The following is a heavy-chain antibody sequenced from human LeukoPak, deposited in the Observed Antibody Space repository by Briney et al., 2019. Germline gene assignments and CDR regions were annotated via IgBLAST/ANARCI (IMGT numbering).Heavy chain of an antibody. J-gene: IGHJ4*02. V-gene: IGHV3-30*04. D-gene: IGHD2-8*01. CDR3: ARGPTNGQAFDY. CDR2: ISYDGSNK. Sequence: GGSLRLSCAASGFTFSSYTMHWVRQAPGKGLEWVAVISYDGSNKYYVDSVRGRFTISRDNAKNSVYLQMDSLRAEDTAVYYCARGPTNGQAFDYWGQGTLVSVSS. CDR1: GFTFSSYT.